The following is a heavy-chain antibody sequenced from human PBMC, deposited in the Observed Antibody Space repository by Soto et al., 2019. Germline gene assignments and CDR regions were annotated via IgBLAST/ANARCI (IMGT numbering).Heavy chain of an antibody. D-gene: IGHD6-19*01. J-gene: IGHJ5*02. V-gene: IGHV1-69*01. CDR2: NIPIFGTA. CDR3: ARDGSGWSNGFDP. Sequence: QVQLVQSGAEVKKPGSSVKVSCKASGGTFSSYAISWVRQAPGQGLEWMGGNIPIFGTANYAQKFQGRVTITADESARTAYVELSSLTSEDTAVYYCARDGSGWSNGFDPWGQGTVVTVSS. CDR1: GGTFSSYA.